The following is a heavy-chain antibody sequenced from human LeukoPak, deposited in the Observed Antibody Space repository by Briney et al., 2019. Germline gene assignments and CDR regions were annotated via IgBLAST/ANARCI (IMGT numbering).Heavy chain of an antibody. Sequence: GGSLRLSCAASGFTFSSYGMHWVRRAPGKGLEWVAVISYDGSNKYYADSVKGRFTISRDNSKNTLYLQMNSLRAEDTAVYYCARDSWRSTTVTTRGIYYYYGMDVWGQGTTVTVSS. CDR2: ISYDGSNK. CDR3: ARDSWRSTTVTTRGIYYYYGMDV. V-gene: IGHV3-30*03. J-gene: IGHJ6*02. CDR1: GFTFSSYG. D-gene: IGHD4-17*01.